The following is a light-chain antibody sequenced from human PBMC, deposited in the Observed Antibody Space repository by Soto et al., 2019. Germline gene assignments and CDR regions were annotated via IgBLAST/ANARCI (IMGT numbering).Light chain of an antibody. Sequence: QFALTQSASLSGSPGQSITISCPGTSREFGGYNYVSWYQQYPGKAPKLMIYDVSNRPSGVSNRFSGSKSGNTASLTISGLQAEDEADYYCSSYTSSSNLYVFGTGTKVTVL. J-gene: IGLJ1*01. V-gene: IGLV2-14*01. CDR1: SREFGGYNY. CDR3: SSYTSSSNLYV. CDR2: DVS.